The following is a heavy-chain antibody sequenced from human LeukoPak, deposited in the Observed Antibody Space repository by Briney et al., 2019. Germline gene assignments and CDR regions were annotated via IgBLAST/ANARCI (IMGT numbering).Heavy chain of an antibody. Sequence: GGSLRLSCAASGFSFSTYSMTWVRQAPGKGPEWVSSISSTSAHVYYADSVRGRFTISRDNAKSSLYLQMDSLRAEDTAVYYCARPDYDFWSGSPGGHYMDVWGKGTTVTVSS. CDR1: GFSFSTYS. D-gene: IGHD3-3*01. J-gene: IGHJ6*03. CDR3: ARPDYDFWSGSPGGHYMDV. CDR2: ISSTSAHV. V-gene: IGHV3-21*01.